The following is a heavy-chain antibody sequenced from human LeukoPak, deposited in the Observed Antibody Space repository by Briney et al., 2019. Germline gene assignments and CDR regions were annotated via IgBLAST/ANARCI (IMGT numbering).Heavy chain of an antibody. J-gene: IGHJ6*02. D-gene: IGHD5-18*01. CDR1: GGSISSSSYY. CDR3: ARVRYSYGYYYAMDV. CDR2: IYYSGST. Sequence: SETLSLTCTVSGGSISSSSYYWGWIRQPPGEGLEWIGNIYYSGSTYYNPSLKSRVTISVDTSKNQFSLNLSSVTAADSALYYCARVRYSYGYYYAMDVWGQGTTVTVSS. V-gene: IGHV4-39*01.